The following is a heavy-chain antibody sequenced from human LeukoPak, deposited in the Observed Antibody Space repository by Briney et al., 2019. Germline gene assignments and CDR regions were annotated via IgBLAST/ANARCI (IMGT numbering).Heavy chain of an antibody. V-gene: IGHV1-2*04. Sequence: ASVNVSCTASGYTFTGYYMHWVRQAPGQGLEWMGWINPNSGGTNYAQKFQGWVTMTRDTSISTAYMELSRLRSDDTAVYYCARSRGGIFGVVTDDAFDIWGQGTMVTVSS. D-gene: IGHD3-3*01. J-gene: IGHJ3*02. CDR1: GYTFTGYY. CDR3: ARSRGGIFGVVTDDAFDI. CDR2: INPNSGGT.